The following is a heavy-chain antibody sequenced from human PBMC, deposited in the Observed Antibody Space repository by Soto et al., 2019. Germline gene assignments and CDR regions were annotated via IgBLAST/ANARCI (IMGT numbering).Heavy chain of an antibody. Sequence: PGGSLRLSCAASGFTFSSYSMNWVRQAPGKGLEWVSYISSSSSTIYYADSVKGRFTISRDNSKNTLYLQMNSLRAEDTAVYYCARPEVVVAALYGMDVWGQGTTVTVSS. J-gene: IGHJ6*02. CDR3: ARPEVVVAALYGMDV. CDR1: GFTFSSYS. V-gene: IGHV3-48*01. CDR2: ISSSSSTI. D-gene: IGHD2-15*01.